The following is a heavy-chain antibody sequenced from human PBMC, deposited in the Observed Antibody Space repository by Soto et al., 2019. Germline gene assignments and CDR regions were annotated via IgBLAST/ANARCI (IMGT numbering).Heavy chain of an antibody. V-gene: IGHV1-58*02. Sequence: SVKVSCKASGFTFTSSAMQWVRQARGQRLEWIGWIVVGSGNTNYAQKFQERVTITRDMSTSTAYMELSSLRSEDTAVYYCAALTYYYDSSGYYDDYWGQGTLVTVSS. CDR2: IVVGSGNT. D-gene: IGHD3-22*01. J-gene: IGHJ4*02. CDR1: GFTFTSSA. CDR3: AALTYYYDSSGYYDDY.